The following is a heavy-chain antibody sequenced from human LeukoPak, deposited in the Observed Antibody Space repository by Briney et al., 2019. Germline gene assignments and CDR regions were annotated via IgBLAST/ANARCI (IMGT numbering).Heavy chain of an antibody. CDR1: GGSFSGYY. Sequence: SETLSLTCAVYGGSFSGYYWSWIRQPPGKGLEWIGEINHSGSTNYNPSLKSRVTISVDTSKNQFSLKLSSVTAADTAVYYCARLAGNSNYADWGQGTLVTVSS. J-gene: IGHJ4*02. V-gene: IGHV4-34*01. CDR2: INHSGST. D-gene: IGHD4-11*01. CDR3: ARLAGNSNYAD.